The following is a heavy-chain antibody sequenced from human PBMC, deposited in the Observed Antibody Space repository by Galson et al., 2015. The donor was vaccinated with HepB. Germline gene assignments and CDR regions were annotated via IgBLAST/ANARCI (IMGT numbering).Heavy chain of an antibody. Sequence: SLRLSCAASGFTVSSNYMSWVRQAPGKGLEWVSVIYSGGSTYYADSVKGRFTISRDNAKNTLYLQMNSLRAEDTAVYYCARDRYCSSTSCYEVGDYWGQGTLVTVSS. CDR2: IYSGGST. V-gene: IGHV3-66*01. J-gene: IGHJ4*02. CDR3: ARDRYCSSTSCYEVGDY. CDR1: GFTVSSNY. D-gene: IGHD2-2*01.